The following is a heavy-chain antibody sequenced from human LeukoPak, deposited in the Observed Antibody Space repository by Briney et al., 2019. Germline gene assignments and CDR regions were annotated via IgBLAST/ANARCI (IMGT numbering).Heavy chain of an antibody. V-gene: IGHV3-48*03. CDR1: GFTFSSYE. CDR2: ISSSGSTI. J-gene: IGHJ4*02. Sequence: GGSLRLSCAASGFTFSSYEMNWVRQAPGKWLEWVSYISSSGSTIYYADSVKGRFTISRDNAKNSLYLQMNSLRAEDTAVYYCARENRKAHRGVFDYWGQGTLVTVSS. D-gene: IGHD1-14*01. CDR3: ARENRKAHRGVFDY.